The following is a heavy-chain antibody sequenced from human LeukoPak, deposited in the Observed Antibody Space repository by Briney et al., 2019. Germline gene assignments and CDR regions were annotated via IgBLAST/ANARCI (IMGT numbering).Heavy chain of an antibody. CDR2: IYSSDST. Sequence: GGSLRLSCAASGFTVSSNYMSWVRQAPGKGLEWVSVIYSSDSTYYADSVKGRFTISRDNSKNTLYLQMNSLRAEDTAVYYCARGNWNYPFDYWGQGTLVTVSP. CDR1: GFTVSSNY. CDR3: ARGNWNYPFDY. V-gene: IGHV3-53*01. J-gene: IGHJ4*02. D-gene: IGHD1-7*01.